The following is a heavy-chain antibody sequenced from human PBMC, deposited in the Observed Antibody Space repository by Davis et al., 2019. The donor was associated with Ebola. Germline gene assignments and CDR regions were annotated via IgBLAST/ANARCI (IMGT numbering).Heavy chain of an antibody. CDR1: GYTFTNYF. J-gene: IGHJ6*02. V-gene: IGHV1-46*01. CDR2: ISPSVDIT. D-gene: IGHD3-10*02. CDR3: ARASPPEYNVWSRNPHYHYFPMDV. Sequence: ASAKVSCKASGYTFTNYFLHWVRQAPGQGFEWMGIISPSVDITTNAQKFQGRVTMTRDTSIGTAYMELSRLGSDDTAVYFCARASPPEYNVWSRNPHYHYFPMDVWGQGTTVTVSS.